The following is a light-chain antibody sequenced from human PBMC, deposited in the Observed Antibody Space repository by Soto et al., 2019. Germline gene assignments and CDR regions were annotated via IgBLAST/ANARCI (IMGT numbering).Light chain of an antibody. V-gene: IGLV6-57*02. Sequence: NFMLTQPHSVSESPGKTVTISSTGSSGSIASNYVQWYQQRPGSAPTTVIYEDNQRPSGVPDRFSGSIDSSSNSASLTISGLKTEDEADYYCQSYDSSNVVFGGGTKLTVL. CDR2: EDN. CDR3: QSYDSSNVV. J-gene: IGLJ2*01. CDR1: SGSIASNY.